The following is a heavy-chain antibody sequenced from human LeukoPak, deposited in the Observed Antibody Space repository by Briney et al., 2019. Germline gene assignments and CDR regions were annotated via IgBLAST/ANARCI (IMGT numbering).Heavy chain of an antibody. V-gene: IGHV3-33*01. CDR2: IWYDGSNK. Sequence: PGRSLRLSCAASGFTFSSYGMHWVRQAPGKGLEWVAVIWYDGSNKYYADSVKGRFTISRDNSKNTLYLQMNSLRAEDTAVYYCARGRYFDWLFQGFDYWGQGILVTVSS. CDR1: GFTFSSYG. CDR3: ARGRYFDWLFQGFDY. D-gene: IGHD3-9*01. J-gene: IGHJ4*02.